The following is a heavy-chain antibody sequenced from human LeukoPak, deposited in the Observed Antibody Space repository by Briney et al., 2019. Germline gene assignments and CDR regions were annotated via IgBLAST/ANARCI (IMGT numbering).Heavy chain of an antibody. J-gene: IGHJ4*02. D-gene: IGHD3-3*01. CDR3: ARRGPHYDSPTDY. CDR2: IYPGDSDT. Sequence: GESLRISCKGSGYSFTSYWIGWVRQMPGKGLEWMGIIYPGDSDTRYGPPFQGQVTISADKSISTAYLQWSSLKASDTAMYYCARRGPHYDSPTDYWGQGTLVTVSS. CDR1: GYSFTSYW. V-gene: IGHV5-51*01.